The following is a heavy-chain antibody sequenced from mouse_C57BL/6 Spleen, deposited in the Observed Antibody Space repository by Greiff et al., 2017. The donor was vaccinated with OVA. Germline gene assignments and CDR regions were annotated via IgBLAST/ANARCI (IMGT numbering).Heavy chain of an antibody. CDR2: IDPSDSYT. Sequence: VQLQQPGAELVMPGASVKLSCKASGYTFTSYWMHWVKQRPGQGLEWIGEIDPSDSYTNYNQKFKGKSTLTVDKSSSTAYMQLSSLTSEDSAVYYCARGAILLRGFDVWGTGTTVTVSS. CDR1: GYTFTSYW. CDR3: ARGAILLRGFDV. V-gene: IGHV1-69*01. D-gene: IGHD1-1*01. J-gene: IGHJ1*03.